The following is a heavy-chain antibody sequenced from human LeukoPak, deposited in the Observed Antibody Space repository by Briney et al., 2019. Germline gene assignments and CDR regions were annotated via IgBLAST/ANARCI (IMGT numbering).Heavy chain of an antibody. D-gene: IGHD5-24*01. V-gene: IGHV3-48*03. CDR2: ISSSGSTI. CDR1: GFTFSSYE. Sequence: GGSLRLSCAASGFTFSSYEMNWVRQAPGKGLEWVSYISSSGSTIYYADSVKGRFTISRDNSKNTLYVQMNSLRAEDTAVYYCAKNPRRDGSPGSDWGQGTLVTVSS. J-gene: IGHJ4*02. CDR3: AKNPRRDGSPGSD.